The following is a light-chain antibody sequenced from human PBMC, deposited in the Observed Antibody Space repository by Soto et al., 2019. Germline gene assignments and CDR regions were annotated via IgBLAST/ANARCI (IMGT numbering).Light chain of an antibody. Sequence: SVLTQPASVSGSPGQSITISCTGTSSDVGGYNYVSWYQQHPGKAPKLMIYEVSNRPSGVSNRFSGSKSGNTASLTISGLQAEDEADYYCSSYTSISTLVFGGGTKVTVL. CDR3: SSYTSISTLV. CDR2: EVS. J-gene: IGLJ2*01. CDR1: SSDVGGYNY. V-gene: IGLV2-14*01.